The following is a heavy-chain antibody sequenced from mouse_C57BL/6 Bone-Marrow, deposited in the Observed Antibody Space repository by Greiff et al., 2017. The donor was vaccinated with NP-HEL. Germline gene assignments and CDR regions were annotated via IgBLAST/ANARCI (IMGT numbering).Heavy chain of an antibody. D-gene: IGHD1-1*01. CDR2: IGPGSGST. J-gene: IGHJ3*01. Sequence: VKVVESGAELVKPGASVKISCKASGYTFTDYYINWVKQRPGQGLEWIGKIGPGSGSTYYNEKFKGKATLTADKSSSTAYMQLSSLTSEDSAVYFCANSYYYGSSYLAYWGQGTLVTVSA. CDR1: GYTFTDYY. V-gene: IGHV1-77*01. CDR3: ANSYYYGSSYLAY.